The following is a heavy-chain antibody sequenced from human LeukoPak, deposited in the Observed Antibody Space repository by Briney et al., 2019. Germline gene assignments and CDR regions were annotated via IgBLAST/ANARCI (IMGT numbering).Heavy chain of an antibody. CDR3: ARDHGSI. J-gene: IGHJ3*02. D-gene: IGHD6-25*01. CDR1: GGSISSGGYS. Sequence: SETLSLTCAVSGGSISSGGYSWSWIRQPPGKGLEWIGYIYHSGSTYYNPSLKSRVTISVDRSKNQFSLKLSSVTAADTAVYYCARDHGSIWGQGAMVTVSS. V-gene: IGHV4-30-2*01. CDR2: IYHSGST.